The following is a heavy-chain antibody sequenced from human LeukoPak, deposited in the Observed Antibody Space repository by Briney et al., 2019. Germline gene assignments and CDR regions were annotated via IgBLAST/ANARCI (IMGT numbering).Heavy chain of an antibody. CDR3: ARDRVVVVVAATRRAYYFDY. V-gene: IGHV1-69*04. J-gene: IGHJ4*02. Sequence: GASVKVSCKASGGTFSSYAISWVRQAPGQGLEWMGRIIPILGIANYAQKFQGRVTITADKSTCTAYMELSSLRSEDTAVYYCARDRVVVVVAATRRAYYFDYWGQGTLVTVSS. CDR2: IIPILGIA. D-gene: IGHD2-15*01. CDR1: GGTFSSYA.